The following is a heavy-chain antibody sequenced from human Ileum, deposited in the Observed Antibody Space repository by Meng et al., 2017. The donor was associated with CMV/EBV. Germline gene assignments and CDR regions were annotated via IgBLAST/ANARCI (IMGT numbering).Heavy chain of an antibody. CDR1: GLTFSSYS. D-gene: IGHD1-14*01. V-gene: IGHV3-7*01. J-gene: IGHJ4*02. CDR2: IKQDGSIK. Sequence: LSCEASGLTFSSYSRTWVRQAKGKGLEWVANIKQDGSIKNYADSVRGRFTISRDNDKSLLYLQVSSLRAEDTAVYYCARDAMWKPVDYWGQGTLVTVSS. CDR3: ARDAMWKPVDY.